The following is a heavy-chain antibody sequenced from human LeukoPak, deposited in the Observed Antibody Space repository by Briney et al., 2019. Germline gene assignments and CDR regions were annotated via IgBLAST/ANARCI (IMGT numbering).Heavy chain of an antibody. V-gene: IGHV4-59*12. J-gene: IGHJ4*02. D-gene: IGHD2-2*01. CDR1: GGSISSYY. CDR3: ARDLGYCSSTSCYPY. Sequence: SETLSLTCTVSGGSISSYYWSWIRQPPGKGLEWIGYIYYSGSTNYNPSLKSRVTISVDTSKNQFSLKLSSVTAADTAVYYCARDLGYCSSTSCYPYWGQGTLVTVSS. CDR2: IYYSGST.